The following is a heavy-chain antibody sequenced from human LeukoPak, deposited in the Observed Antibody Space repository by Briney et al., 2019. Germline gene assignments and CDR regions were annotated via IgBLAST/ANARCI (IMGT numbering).Heavy chain of an antibody. CDR2: ISGSGGST. D-gene: IGHD5-12*01. J-gene: IGHJ4*02. CDR1: GFTFSSYA. CDR3: AKDRGGLRFQGYFDY. Sequence: GGSLRLSCAASGFTFSSYAMSWVRQAQGKGLEWVSAISGSGGSTYYADSVRGRFTISRDNSKNTLYLQMNSLRAEDTAVYYCAKDRGGLRFQGYFDYWGQGTLVTVSS. V-gene: IGHV3-23*01.